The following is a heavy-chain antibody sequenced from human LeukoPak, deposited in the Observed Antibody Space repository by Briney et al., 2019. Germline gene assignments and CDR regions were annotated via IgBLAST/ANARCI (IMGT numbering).Heavy chain of an antibody. V-gene: IGHV1-2*04. CDR3: ARNGPSYYYYGMDV. Sequence: ASVKVSCKASGYTFTGYYMHWVRQAPGQGLEWMGWINPNSGGTNYAQKFQGWVTMTRDTSISTAYMELSRLRSDDTAVYYCARNGPSYYYYGMDVWGQGTTVTVSS. D-gene: IGHD2-8*01. CDR2: INPNSGGT. CDR1: GYTFTGYY. J-gene: IGHJ6*02.